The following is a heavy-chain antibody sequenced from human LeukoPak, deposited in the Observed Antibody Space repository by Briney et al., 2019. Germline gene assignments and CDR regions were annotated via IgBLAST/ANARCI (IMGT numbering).Heavy chain of an antibody. V-gene: IGHV3-74*01. D-gene: IGHD6-13*01. Sequence: GGSLRLSCAASGFTFSNYWMHWVRQAPGKGLVWVSRIRPDGSATSYAESVKGRLTISIDNAKNTLYLQVNSLRAEDTAVYYCARVPAAAPGQGIDYWGQGTLVTVSS. CDR3: ARVPAAAPGQGIDY. CDR1: GFTFSNYW. J-gene: IGHJ4*02. CDR2: IRPDGSAT.